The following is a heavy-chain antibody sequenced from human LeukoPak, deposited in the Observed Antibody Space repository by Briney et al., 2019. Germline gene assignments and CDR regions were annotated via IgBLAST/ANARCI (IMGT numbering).Heavy chain of an antibody. J-gene: IGHJ4*02. Sequence: SETLSLTCTVSSDSISAYYWSWIRQPPGKGLEWIGYIYYSGSTNYNPSLKSRVTISLDTSKNQFSLKLSSVTAADTAVYYCARAESVTAMGIDYWGQGTLVTVSS. CDR3: ARAESVTAMGIDY. CDR1: SDSISAYY. D-gene: IGHD5-18*01. CDR2: IYYSGST. V-gene: IGHV4-59*01.